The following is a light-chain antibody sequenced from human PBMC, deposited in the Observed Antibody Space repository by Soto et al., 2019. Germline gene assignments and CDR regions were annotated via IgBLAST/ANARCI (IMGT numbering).Light chain of an antibody. J-gene: IGLJ1*01. CDR3: FSYAGSYANYV. CDR1: SSDVGGYNY. V-gene: IGLV2-11*01. Sequence: QSALTQPRSVSGSPGQSVTISCTGTSSDVGGYNYVSWYQQHPGKAPKLMIYDVSKRPSGVPDRFSGSKSGNTASLTISGLQAEDEADYYCFSYAGSYANYVSGTGTKVTVL. CDR2: DVS.